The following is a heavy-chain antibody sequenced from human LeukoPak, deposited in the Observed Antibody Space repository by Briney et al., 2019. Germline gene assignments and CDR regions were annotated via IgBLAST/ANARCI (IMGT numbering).Heavy chain of an antibody. J-gene: IGHJ3*01. CDR2: ISGSGAT. Sequence: PGGSLRLSCAASGFTFSDHFMTWIRQAPGKGLEWISYISGSGATYYADSVKGRFTISRDNARNSLWLQMNSLRAEDTAVYYCARDPMYNGGNSGAFDFWGQGTLVTVSS. CDR1: GFTFSDHF. CDR3: ARDPMYNGGNSGAFDF. D-gene: IGHD4-23*01. V-gene: IGHV3-11*01.